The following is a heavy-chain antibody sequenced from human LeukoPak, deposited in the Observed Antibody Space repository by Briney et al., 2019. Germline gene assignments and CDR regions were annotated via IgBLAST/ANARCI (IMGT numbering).Heavy chain of an antibody. CDR3: ARRLGVRYCSSTSCYALGAWFDP. D-gene: IGHD2-2*01. J-gene: IGHJ5*02. V-gene: IGHV4-34*01. Sequence: SETLSLTCAVYGGSFSGYYWSWIRQPPGKGLEWIGEINHSGSTNYNPSLKSRVTISVDTSKNQFSLKLSSVTAADTAAYYCARRLGVRYCSSTSCYALGAWFDPWGQGTLVTVSS. CDR2: INHSGST. CDR1: GGSFSGYY.